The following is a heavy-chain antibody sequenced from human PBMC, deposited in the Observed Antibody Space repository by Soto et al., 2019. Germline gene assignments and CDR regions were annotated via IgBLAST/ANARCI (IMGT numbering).Heavy chain of an antibody. CDR1: GFAFSAYG. CDR3: ARVGGTVTSDY. CDR2: IYYDGSNK. V-gene: IGHV3-33*01. J-gene: IGHJ4*02. Sequence: QVHLVDSGGGVVQPGRSLRLSCAASGFAFSAYGMHWVRQAPGKGLEWVAMIYYDGSNKYYADSVKGRFTISRDNSKNTLYLQMSSLRAEDTALYYCARVGGTVTSDYWGQGTLVTVSS. D-gene: IGHD4-17*01.